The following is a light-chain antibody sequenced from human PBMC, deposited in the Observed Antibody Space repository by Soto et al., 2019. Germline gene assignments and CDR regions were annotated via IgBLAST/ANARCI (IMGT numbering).Light chain of an antibody. CDR1: QSVSSY. CDR2: DAS. J-gene: IGKJ1*01. Sequence: EIVLTQSPATLSLSPGERATLSCRASQSVSSYLAWYQQKPGQAPRLLIYDASNRATGIPARFSGSGSGTDFTLTISSLEPEDFAVYYCQQRSKWPPLGTLGQGTKVDIK. V-gene: IGKV3-11*01. CDR3: QQRSKWPPLGT.